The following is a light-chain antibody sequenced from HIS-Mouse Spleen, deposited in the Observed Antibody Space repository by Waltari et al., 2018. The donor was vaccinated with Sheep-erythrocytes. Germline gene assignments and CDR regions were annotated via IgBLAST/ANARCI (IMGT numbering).Light chain of an antibody. CDR1: QGISSA. J-gene: IGKJ4*01. CDR2: DAS. Sequence: AIQLTQSPSSLSASLGDRVTITCRASQGISSALAWYQQKPGKAPKLLIYDASSLESGVPSRFSGSGSGTDFTLTISSLQAEDFATYYCQQFNSYPLTFGGGTKVEIK. V-gene: IGKV1-13*02. CDR3: QQFNSYPLT.